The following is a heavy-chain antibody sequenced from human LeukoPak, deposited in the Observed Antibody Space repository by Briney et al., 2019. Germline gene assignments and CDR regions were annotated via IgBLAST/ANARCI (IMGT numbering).Heavy chain of an antibody. CDR1: GFTFSSYA. J-gene: IGHJ4*02. CDR3: ASSGSYRFDY. D-gene: IGHD1-26*01. Sequence: GRSLRLSCAASGFTFSSYAMHWVRQAPGKGLEWVAVISNDGSNKDYADSVKGRFTISRDNAKNSLYLQMNSLRDEDTAVYCASSGSYRFDYWGQGTLVTVSS. CDR2: ISNDGSNK. V-gene: IGHV3-30*04.